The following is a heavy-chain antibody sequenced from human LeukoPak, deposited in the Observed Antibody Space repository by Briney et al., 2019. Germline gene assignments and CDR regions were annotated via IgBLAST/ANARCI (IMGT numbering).Heavy chain of an antibody. D-gene: IGHD3-10*01. V-gene: IGHV1-46*01. CDR3: ARDRGPFSANYYFDF. CDR1: GYTFTSYS. Sequence: ASVKVSFKASGYTFTSYSMHWVRQAPGQGLDWMGIINPSGGSTTYAQKFQGRVTMTRDTSTSTVYMELSSLRSEDTAVYYCARDRGPFSANYYFDFWGQGTLVTVSS. J-gene: IGHJ4*02. CDR2: INPSGGST.